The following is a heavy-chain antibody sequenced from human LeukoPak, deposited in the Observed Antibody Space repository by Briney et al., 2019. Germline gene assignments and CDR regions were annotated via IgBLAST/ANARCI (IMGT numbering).Heavy chain of an antibody. D-gene: IGHD2-21*02. J-gene: IGHJ5*02. CDR2: ISAYNGNT. CDR1: GYTFTSYV. CDR3: AYCGGDCYSRWFDP. Sequence: ASVKVSCKASGYTFTSYVISWVRQAPGQGLEWMGWISAYNGNTNYAQKLQGRVTMTTDTSTSTAYMELRSLRSDETAVYYCAYCGGDCYSRWFDPWGQGTLVTVSS. V-gene: IGHV1-18*01.